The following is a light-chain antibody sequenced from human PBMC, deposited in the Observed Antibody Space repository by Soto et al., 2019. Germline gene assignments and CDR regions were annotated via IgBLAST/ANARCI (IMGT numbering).Light chain of an antibody. J-gene: IGLJ1*01. CDR1: SSNIGINT. Sequence: QSVLTQPPSASGTPGQRVTISCSGSSSNIGINTVNWYQQVPGTAPKLLIYTDNQRPSGVPDRFSGSKSGTSASLAISGLQSEVEADYYCAAWDDSLNGLYVFGTGTKVTVL. CDR3: AAWDDSLNGLYV. CDR2: TDN. V-gene: IGLV1-44*01.